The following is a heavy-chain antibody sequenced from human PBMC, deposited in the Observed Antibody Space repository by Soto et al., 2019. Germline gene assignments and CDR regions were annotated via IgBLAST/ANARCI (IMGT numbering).Heavy chain of an antibody. CDR2: IYYSGST. J-gene: IGHJ4*02. CDR3: ARAGTNMVQFDY. Sequence: KPSETLSLTCTVSGGSINSYFWSWIRRSPGKGLEWIGHIYYSGSTSYSPSLKSRVSISVDTSKNQFSLEVHSVTAADTAVYYCARAGTNMVQFDYWGQGTLVTVSS. D-gene: IGHD3-10*01. V-gene: IGHV4-59*01. CDR1: GGSINSYF.